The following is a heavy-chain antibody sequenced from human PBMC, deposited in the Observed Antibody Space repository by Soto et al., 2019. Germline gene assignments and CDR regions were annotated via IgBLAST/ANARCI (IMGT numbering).Heavy chain of an antibody. Sequence: GASVEVSCKASGYTFTSYYMHWVRQAPGQGLEWMGIINPSGGSTSYAQKFQGRVTMTRDTSTSTVYMELSSLRSEDTAVYYCAREEGTQNFWSGSARLYGMDVWGQGTTVTVSS. CDR2: INPSGGST. CDR1: GYTFTSYY. J-gene: IGHJ6*02. V-gene: IGHV1-46*01. CDR3: AREEGTQNFWSGSARLYGMDV. D-gene: IGHD3-3*01.